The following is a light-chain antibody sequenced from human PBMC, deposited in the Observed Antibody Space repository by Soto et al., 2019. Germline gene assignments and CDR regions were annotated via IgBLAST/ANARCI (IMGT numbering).Light chain of an antibody. J-gene: IGLJ1*01. Sequence: QSALTQPASVSGSPGQSITISCTGTSSDIGGYKHVSWYQQHPGKAPKLMIYEVTNRPSGVSYRFSGSKSGNTASLTISGLQADDEADYYFSSYTTSSTQVFGTGTKGTVL. CDR2: EVT. V-gene: IGLV2-14*01. CDR3: SSYTTSSTQV. CDR1: SSDIGGYKH.